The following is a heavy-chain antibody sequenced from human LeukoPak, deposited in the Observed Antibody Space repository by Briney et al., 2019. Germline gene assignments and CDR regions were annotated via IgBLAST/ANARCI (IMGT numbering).Heavy chain of an antibody. J-gene: IGHJ5*02. CDR1: GGSISSYY. Sequence: SETLSLTCTVSGGSISSYYWSWLRQPPGKGLEWIGYIYYSGSTNYNPSLKSRVTISVDTSKNQFSLKLSSVTAADTAVYYCASVSVAGSNNWFDPWGQGTLVTVSS. V-gene: IGHV4-59*01. D-gene: IGHD6-19*01. CDR2: IYYSGST. CDR3: ASVSVAGSNNWFDP.